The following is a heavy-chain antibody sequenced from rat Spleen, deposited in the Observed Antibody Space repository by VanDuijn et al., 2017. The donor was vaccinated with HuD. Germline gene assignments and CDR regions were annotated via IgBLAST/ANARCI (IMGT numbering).Heavy chain of an antibody. Sequence: EVQLQESGPGLVKPSQSLSLTCSVTNYSITSNYWGWIRKLPGKKMEWMGYIRYSGSTSYKQSLKSRISITRDTSKKQFFLQLNSVTTHYTDTSYCARVPYFSSSYYFDYCGQGVMATVSS. D-gene: IGHD1-2*01. CDR3: ARVPYFSSSYYFDY. CDR1: NYSITSNY. V-gene: IGHV3-1*01. CDR2: IRYSGST. J-gene: IGHJ2*01.